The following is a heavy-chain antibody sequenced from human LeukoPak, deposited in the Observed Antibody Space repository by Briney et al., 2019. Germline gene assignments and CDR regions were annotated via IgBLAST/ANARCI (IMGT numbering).Heavy chain of an antibody. CDR3: AREHYFYHMDG. V-gene: IGHV3-30*02. J-gene: IGHJ6*03. CDR1: GFIFNTYV. CDR2: IRYDGSNK. Sequence: PGGSLRLSCAASGFIFNTYVMHWVRQAPGKGLEWLAFIRYDGSNKNYADSVKGRFTISRDNTKNSLYLQMNSLRAEDTAVYYCAREHYFYHMDGWGEGTTVTVSS.